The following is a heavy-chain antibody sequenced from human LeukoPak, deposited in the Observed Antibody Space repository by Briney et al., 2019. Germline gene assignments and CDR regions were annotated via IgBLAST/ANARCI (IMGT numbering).Heavy chain of an antibody. CDR3: ARSTGSTMFIDY. Sequence: SETLSLTCTVSGGSISPYYWSWIRQPPGTGREWLGYIYYSGNTDYNPSLKSRVAISVDTSKNQFSLKLSSVTAADTAVYYCARSTGSTMFIDYWGQGTLVTVSS. J-gene: IGHJ4*02. V-gene: IGHV4-59*01. CDR2: IYYSGNT. D-gene: IGHD3-10*02. CDR1: GGSISPYY.